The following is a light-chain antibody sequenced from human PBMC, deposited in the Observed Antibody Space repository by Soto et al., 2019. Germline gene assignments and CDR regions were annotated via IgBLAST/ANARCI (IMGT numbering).Light chain of an antibody. Sequence: EIVLTQSPGTLSLSPGERATLSCRASQTVGNIYLGWYQQKPGQSPRLLIYGTSTRATGIPARFSGSGSGTELTLTISSLQSEDFAVYYCQHFNNWPPKYTFGQGTRLEIK. CDR2: GTS. CDR3: QHFNNWPPKYT. CDR1: QTVGNIY. J-gene: IGKJ2*01. V-gene: IGKV3-15*01.